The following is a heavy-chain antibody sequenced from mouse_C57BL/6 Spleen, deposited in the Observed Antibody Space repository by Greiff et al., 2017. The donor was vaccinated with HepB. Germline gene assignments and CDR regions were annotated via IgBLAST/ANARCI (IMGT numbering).Heavy chain of an antibody. CDR2: INPSTGGT. V-gene: IGHV1-42*01. J-gene: IGHJ1*03. Sequence: EVKVEESGPELVKPGASVKISCKASGYSFTGYYMNWVKQSPEKSLEWIGEINPSTGGTTYNQKFKAKATLTVDKSSSTAYMQLKSLTSEDSAVYYCARRGGNWYFDVWGTGTTVTVSS. CDR3: ARRGGNWYFDV. CDR1: GYSFTGYY.